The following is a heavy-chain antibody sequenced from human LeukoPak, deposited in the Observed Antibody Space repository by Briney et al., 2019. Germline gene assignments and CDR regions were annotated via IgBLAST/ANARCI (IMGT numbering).Heavy chain of an antibody. V-gene: IGHV3-23*01. CDR3: AKKAHSSTWSNFDY. D-gene: IGHD6-13*01. J-gene: IGHJ4*02. CDR2: ISGNGDST. Sequence: PGGSLRLSCAASGFTFSSYAMSWVRQAPGKGLEWVSAISGNGDSTYYAGSVKGRFTISRDNSKNTLYLQMNSLRAEDTAVYYRAKKAHSSTWSNFDYWGQGTLVTVSS. CDR1: GFTFSSYA.